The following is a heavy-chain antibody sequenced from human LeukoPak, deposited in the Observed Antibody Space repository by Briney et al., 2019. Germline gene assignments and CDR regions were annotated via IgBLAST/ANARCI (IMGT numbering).Heavy chain of an antibody. Sequence: PGGSLRLSCAASGFTFSNYPMSWVRQGPGKGLEWVSGISGSGDRIFYADSVKGRFTISRDNSKNTLYLQMNSLRAEDTAVYYCAKDFGSGSGTYYYFDYWGQGTLVTVSS. J-gene: IGHJ4*02. CDR2: ISGSGDRI. D-gene: IGHD1-26*01. CDR1: GFTFSNYP. CDR3: AKDFGSGSGTYYYFDY. V-gene: IGHV3-23*01.